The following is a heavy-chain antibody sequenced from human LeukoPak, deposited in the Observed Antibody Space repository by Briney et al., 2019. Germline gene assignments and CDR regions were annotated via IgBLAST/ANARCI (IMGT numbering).Heavy chain of an antibody. CDR1: AFTFSDYY. J-gene: IGHJ4*02. Sequence: GSLRLSCAASAFTFSDYYMTWIRQAPGKGLEWVSYISISGTTIYYAESVKGRFTISRDNAKNSLYLQMNSLRAEDPAVYYCTREYSSGSYYFDSWGQRTLVTVTS. D-gene: IGHD6-19*01. V-gene: IGHV3-11*04. CDR2: ISISGTTI. CDR3: TREYSSGSYYFDS.